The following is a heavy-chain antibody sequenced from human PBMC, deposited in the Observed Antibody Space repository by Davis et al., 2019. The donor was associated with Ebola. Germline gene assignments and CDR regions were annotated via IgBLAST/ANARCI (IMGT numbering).Heavy chain of an antibody. J-gene: IGHJ6*02. CDR3: ARVRTTFYYYGMDV. Sequence: GESLKISCAASGFAFRDYYMSWIRQVPGKGLEWISYITISGNTIYYADSVKGRFTISRDNAKNTLYLQMNSLRAEDTAVYYCARVRTTFYYYGMDVWGQGTTVTVSS. V-gene: IGHV3-11*04. CDR2: ITISGNTI. CDR1: GFAFRDYY. D-gene: IGHD1-1*01.